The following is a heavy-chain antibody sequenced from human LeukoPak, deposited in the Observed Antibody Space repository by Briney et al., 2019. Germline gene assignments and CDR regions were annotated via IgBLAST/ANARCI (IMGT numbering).Heavy chain of an antibody. Sequence: ASVTVSFTASGYTFTSYGISWVRQAPGQGLEWMGWISAYNGNTTYAQKLQGRVTMTTDTSTSTAYMELRSLRSDDTAVYYCAREYSSSPNWFDPWGQGTLVTVSS. CDR2: ISAYNGNT. CDR1: GYTFTSYG. V-gene: IGHV1-18*01. D-gene: IGHD6-6*01. CDR3: AREYSSSPNWFDP. J-gene: IGHJ5*02.